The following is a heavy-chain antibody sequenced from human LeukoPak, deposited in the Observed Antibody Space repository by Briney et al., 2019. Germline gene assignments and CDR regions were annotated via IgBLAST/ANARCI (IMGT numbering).Heavy chain of an antibody. D-gene: IGHD1-26*01. V-gene: IGHV3-74*01. CDR3: TRVQASWEILGGYSFDY. CDR1: GFTFSQYW. J-gene: IGHJ4*02. CDR2: VNSDGRDT. Sequence: GESLTLSCVASGFTFSQYWMYWVRQVPGKGLEWVSRVNSDGRDTIYADSVKGRFTISRDNAKNTLFLQMNRLRAEDTAVYYCTRVQASWEILGGYSFDYWGQGILVTVSS.